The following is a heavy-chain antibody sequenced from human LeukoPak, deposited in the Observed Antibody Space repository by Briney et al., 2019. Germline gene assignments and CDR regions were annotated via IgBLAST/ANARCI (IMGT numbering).Heavy chain of an antibody. V-gene: IGHV5-51*01. J-gene: IGHJ1*01. CDR3: ALPGCSSTSCYRYFQH. Sequence: GESLKISCKGSGYSFTSYWIGWVRQMPGKGLEWMGIIYPGDSDTRYGPSFQGQVTISADNSISTAYLQWSSLKASDTAMYYCALPGCSSTSCYRYFQHWGQGTLVTVSS. CDR1: GYSFTSYW. CDR2: IYPGDSDT. D-gene: IGHD2-2*01.